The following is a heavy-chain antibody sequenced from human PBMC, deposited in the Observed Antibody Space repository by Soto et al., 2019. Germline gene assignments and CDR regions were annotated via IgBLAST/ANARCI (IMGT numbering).Heavy chain of an antibody. CDR1: CGSFSGYY. V-gene: IGHV4-34*09. D-gene: IGHD1-1*01. CDR3: ARAVPPGKRWSYYYMDV. Sequence: TSEPLSLTCGVDCGSFSGYYWSWIRKPPGKGLEWIGEINYSGSTYYNPSLKSRVTISVDTSKNQFSLKLSSVTAADTAVYYCARAVPPGKRWSYYYMDVWGKGTTVTVSS. CDR2: INYSGST. J-gene: IGHJ6*03.